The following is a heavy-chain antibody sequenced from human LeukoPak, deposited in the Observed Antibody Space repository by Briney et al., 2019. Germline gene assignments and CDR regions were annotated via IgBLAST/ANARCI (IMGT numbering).Heavy chain of an antibody. CDR3: ARGLTYLGGFDY. J-gene: IGHJ4*02. Sequence: ASVKVSCKASGYTFINYDINWVRQATGQGLEWMGWMNPNSGNTGYAQKFQGRVTITRNTSISTAYMELSSLRSEDTAVYYCARGLTYLGGFDYWGQGTLVTVSS. CDR2: MNPNSGNT. V-gene: IGHV1-8*03. CDR1: GYTFINYD. D-gene: IGHD3-16*01.